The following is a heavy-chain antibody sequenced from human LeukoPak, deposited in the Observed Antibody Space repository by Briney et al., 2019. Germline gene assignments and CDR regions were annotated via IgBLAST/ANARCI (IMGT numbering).Heavy chain of an antibody. D-gene: IGHD2-21*01. Sequence: PGGSLRLSCAASGFTFSSYDMSWVRQAPGKGLEWVSGISDGGGSTNYADSVKGRFTISRDNSKTALYLRINSLRAEDTAVYYCARGGGAYPFYFCMDVWGKGTTVTVSS. CDR1: GFTFSSYD. CDR2: ISDGGGST. V-gene: IGHV3-23*01. CDR3: ARGGGAYPFYFCMDV. J-gene: IGHJ6*03.